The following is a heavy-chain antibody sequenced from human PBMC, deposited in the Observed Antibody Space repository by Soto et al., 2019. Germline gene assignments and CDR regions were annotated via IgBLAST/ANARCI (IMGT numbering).Heavy chain of an antibody. CDR2: ISYDGSNK. J-gene: IGHJ4*02. CDR3: AKDLHSSGWAAYNFDY. V-gene: IGHV3-30*18. CDR1: GFTFSNFG. D-gene: IGHD6-25*01. Sequence: LRLSCAASGFTFSNFGMHWVRQAPGKGLEWVALISYDGSNKYYADSVKGRFTISRDSTKNTLSLQINSLRAEDSAVYYCAKDLHSSGWAAYNFDYWGQGTLVTVSS.